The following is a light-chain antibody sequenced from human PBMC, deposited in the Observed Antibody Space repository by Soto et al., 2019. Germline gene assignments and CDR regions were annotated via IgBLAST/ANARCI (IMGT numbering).Light chain of an antibody. CDR1: QSVSSN. CDR2: AVS. J-gene: IGKJ1*01. CDR3: QQYNKWPLT. Sequence: EIMMTQSPGTLSASPGERATLSCRASQSVSSNLAWYQQKPGQAPRLLIYAVSTRATGIPARCSGSGSGTEFTLTIRSLQSEDFAVYYCQQYNKWPLTFGQGTKVEIK. V-gene: IGKV3-15*01.